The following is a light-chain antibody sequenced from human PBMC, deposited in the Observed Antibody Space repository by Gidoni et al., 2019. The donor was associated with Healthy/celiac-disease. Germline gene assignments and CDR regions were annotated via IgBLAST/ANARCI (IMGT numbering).Light chain of an antibody. CDR3: RSYTSSSSLV. Sequence: QSALTQPAYVSGSPVQPITISCTVTSSAVGGYNYVSWYQQPPGTAPKLLIYDVSNRPSGVPNRFSGSKSGNTASLTISGLQAEDEADYYCRSYTSSSSLVFGGGTKLTVL. CDR2: DVS. J-gene: IGLJ2*01. V-gene: IGLV2-14*03. CDR1: SSAVGGYNY.